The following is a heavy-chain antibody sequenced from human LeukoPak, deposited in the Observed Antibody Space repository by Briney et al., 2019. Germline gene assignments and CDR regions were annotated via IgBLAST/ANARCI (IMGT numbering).Heavy chain of an antibody. V-gene: IGHV3-7*03. CDR1: GFTFSRFW. D-gene: IGHD2-15*01. CDR2: IDEGGSEK. CDR3: VRDPTRAECSDGSCYLDY. J-gene: IGHJ4*02. Sequence: GGSLRLSCEASGFTFSRFWMSWVRQAPGEGLECVANIDEGGSEKYHVGSVGGRFTISRDNAKNSLYLQMNSLRAEDTAVYYCVRDPTRAECSDGSCYLDYWGQGTLVSVSS.